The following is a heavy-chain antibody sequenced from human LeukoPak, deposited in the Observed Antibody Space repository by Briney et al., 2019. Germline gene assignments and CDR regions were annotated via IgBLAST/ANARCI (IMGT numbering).Heavy chain of an antibody. Sequence: PGGSLRLSCAASGFTVSSNYMIWVRQAPGKGLEWVSVIYTGGNTDYADSVKGRFTFSRDNSKNTLYLQMNSLRAEDTAVYYCARDRRGLYGDYEGDYWGQGTLVTVSS. V-gene: IGHV3-53*01. CDR3: ARDRRGLYGDYEGDY. D-gene: IGHD4-17*01. CDR1: GFTVSSNY. J-gene: IGHJ4*02. CDR2: IYTGGNT.